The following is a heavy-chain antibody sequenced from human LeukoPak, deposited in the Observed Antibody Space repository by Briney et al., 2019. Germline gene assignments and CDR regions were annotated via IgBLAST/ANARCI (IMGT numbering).Heavy chain of an antibody. CDR1: GFTFSDYW. CDR2: INNDGSST. CDR3: ARESPSGSDAFDF. V-gene: IGHV3-74*01. D-gene: IGHD3-22*01. J-gene: IGHJ3*01. Sequence: GGSLRLSCAASGFTFSDYWMHWVRQAPREGLVWVSRINNDGSSTSNADSVKGRFTFSRDNAKNTLYLQMNSLKAEDTAVYYCARESPSGSDAFDFWGQGTMVTVSS.